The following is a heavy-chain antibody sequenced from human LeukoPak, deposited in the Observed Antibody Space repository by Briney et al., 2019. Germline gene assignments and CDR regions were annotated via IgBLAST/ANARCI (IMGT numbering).Heavy chain of an antibody. V-gene: IGHV4-59*01. CDR1: GDSISSYY. Sequence: PSETLSLTCAVSGDSISSYYWSWIRQPPGMGLEWIGYIYYSGNTNYNPSLKGRVTMSVDTSRNQFSLELSSVTAADTAVYYCATAPGGSYPYYFDHWGQGSLVTISS. D-gene: IGHD2-15*01. J-gene: IGHJ4*02. CDR3: ATAPGGSYPYYFDH. CDR2: IYYSGNT.